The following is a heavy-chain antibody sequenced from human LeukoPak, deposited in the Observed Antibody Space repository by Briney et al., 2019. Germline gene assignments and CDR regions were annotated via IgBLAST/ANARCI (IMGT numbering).Heavy chain of an antibody. V-gene: IGHV3-23*01. D-gene: IGHD6-13*01. CDR2: ISGSGGST. CDR1: GFTFSSYG. CDR3: ARGYSSSWYEGSFDY. J-gene: IGHJ4*02. Sequence: GGTLRLSCAASGFTFSSYGMSWVRQAPGKGLEWVSAISGSGGSTYYADSVKGRFTISRDNAKNSLYLQMNSLRAEDTAVYYCARGYSSSWYEGSFDYWGQGTLVTVSS.